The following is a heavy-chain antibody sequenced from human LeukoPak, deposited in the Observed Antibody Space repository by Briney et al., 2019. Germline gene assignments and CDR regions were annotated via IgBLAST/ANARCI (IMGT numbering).Heavy chain of an antibody. CDR2: ISPYNGDR. J-gene: IGHJ6*03. Sequence: ASVKVSCKASGYTFTTYGISWVRQTPGQGLEWMGWISPYNGDRNYAQKLQGRVTMTTDTSTGTAYMELRSLRDDDTAVYFCARGPSFSDSLYYYYYYMDVWAKGTAVTVSS. V-gene: IGHV1-18*01. CDR1: GYTFTTYG. CDR3: ARGPSFSDSLYYYYYYMDV. D-gene: IGHD2-21*02.